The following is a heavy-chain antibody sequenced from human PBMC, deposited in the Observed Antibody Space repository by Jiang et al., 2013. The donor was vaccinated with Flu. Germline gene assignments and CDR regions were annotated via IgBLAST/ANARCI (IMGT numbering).Heavy chain of an antibody. Sequence: SGPGLVKPSGTLSLTCAVSGGSISSSNWWSWVRQPPGKGLEWIGEIYHSGSTNYNPSLKSRVTISVDKSKNRFSLKLSSVTAADTAVYYCARKYYDYVWGSYTFDYWGQGTLVTVSS. V-gene: IGHV4-4*02. D-gene: IGHD3-16*01. CDR3: ARKYYDYVWGSYTFDY. CDR1: GGSISSSNW. J-gene: IGHJ4*02. CDR2: IYHSGST.